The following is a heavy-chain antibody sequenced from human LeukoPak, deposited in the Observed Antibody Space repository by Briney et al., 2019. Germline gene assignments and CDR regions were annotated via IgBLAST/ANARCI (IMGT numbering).Heavy chain of an antibody. J-gene: IGHJ6*02. CDR1: GGTFSSYA. D-gene: IGHD3-3*01. CDR2: IIPIFGTA. V-gene: IGHV1-69*13. CDR3: ARAGYDFWSGYYNYHYYGMDV. Sequence: GASVKVSCKASGGTFSSYAISWVRQAPGQGLEWMGGIIPIFGTANYAQKFQGRVTITADESTSTAYMELSSLRSEDTAVYYCARAGYDFWSGYYNYHYYGMDVWGQGTTVTVSS.